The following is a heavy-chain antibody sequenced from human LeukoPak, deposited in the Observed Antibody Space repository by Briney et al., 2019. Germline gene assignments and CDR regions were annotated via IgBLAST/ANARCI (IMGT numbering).Heavy chain of an antibody. V-gene: IGHV4-59*01. CDR2: IYYSGST. CDR3: ARGTVFWAIAAADYFDY. D-gene: IGHD6-13*01. CDR1: GGSISSYY. Sequence: SETLSLTCTVSGGSISSYYWSWIRRPPGKGLEWIGYIYYSGSTNYNPSLKSRVTISVDTSKNQFSLKLSSVTAADTAVYYCARGTVFWAIAAADYFDYWGQGTLVTVSS. J-gene: IGHJ4*02.